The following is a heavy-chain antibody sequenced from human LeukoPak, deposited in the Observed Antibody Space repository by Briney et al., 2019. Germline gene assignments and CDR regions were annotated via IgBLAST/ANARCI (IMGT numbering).Heavy chain of an antibody. Sequence: TGGSLRLSCAASGFTFSGSALHWVHQASGKGLEWVGRIRGKANSYVTAYAASVKGRFTISRDDSENTAYLQMNGLETDDTAVYYCARHTDRYCSGSNCYVYYFYGLDVWGQGTTVTVSS. J-gene: IGHJ6*02. CDR3: ARHTDRYCSGSNCYVYYFYGLDV. CDR2: IRGKANSYVT. V-gene: IGHV3-73*01. D-gene: IGHD2-15*01. CDR1: GFTFSGSA.